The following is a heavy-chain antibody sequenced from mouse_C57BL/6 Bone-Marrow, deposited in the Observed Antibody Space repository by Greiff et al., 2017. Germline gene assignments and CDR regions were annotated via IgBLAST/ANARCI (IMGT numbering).Heavy chain of an antibody. CDR2: IFPGDGVT. Sequence: QVQLQQSGPELVKPGASVKMSCKASGYTFTDYNMHWVKQSHGTSLEWIGQIFPGDGVTNYNGKFKGKATLTADKSSSTAYMQRSSLTSEDSAVYFCARGGNYDGYWGQGTTLTVSS. V-gene: IGHV1-80*01. CDR3: ARGGNYDGY. J-gene: IGHJ2*01. CDR1: GYTFTDYN. D-gene: IGHD2-3*01.